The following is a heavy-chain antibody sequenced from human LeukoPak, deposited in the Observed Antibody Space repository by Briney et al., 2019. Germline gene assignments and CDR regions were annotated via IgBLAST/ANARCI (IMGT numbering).Heavy chain of an antibody. J-gene: IGHJ6*02. V-gene: IGHV3-30-3*01. CDR1: GFTFSSYA. CDR3: ASLGSSSWYNYYYGMDV. CDR2: ISYDGSNK. Sequence: GGSLRLSCAASGFTFSSYAMHWVRQAPGKGLEWVAVISYDGSNKYYADSVKGRFTISRDNSKNTLYLQMNSLRSEDTAVYYCASLGSSSWYNYYYGMDVWGQGTTVTVSS. D-gene: IGHD6-13*01.